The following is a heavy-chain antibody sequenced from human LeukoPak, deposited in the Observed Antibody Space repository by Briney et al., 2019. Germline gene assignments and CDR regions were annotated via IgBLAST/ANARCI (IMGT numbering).Heavy chain of an antibody. CDR2: IYSGGST. V-gene: IGHV3-53*01. D-gene: IGHD5-18*01. CDR3: ATVQLWPDY. CDR1: GFTVSSNY. Sequence: GGSLRLSCAASGFTVSSNYMSWVRQAPGKGLDWVSMIYSGGSTNYADSVKGRFTISRDNSKNTLYLQMNSLRAEDTAVYYCATVQLWPDYRGQGTLVTVSS. J-gene: IGHJ4*02.